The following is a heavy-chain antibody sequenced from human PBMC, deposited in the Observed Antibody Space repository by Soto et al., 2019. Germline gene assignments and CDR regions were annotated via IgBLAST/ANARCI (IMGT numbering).Heavy chain of an antibody. D-gene: IGHD3-9*01. CDR1: GFNLSHPL. Sequence: GGSLRLSCVASGFNLSHPLMTWVRQSEGKGLEWVGRIKSKTDGGTADYAAPVKGRATISRDDSKNTVYLQMNSLKTEDTAVYYCTTGIYYDILTGYHNVAYWGQGALVTVSS. V-gene: IGHV3-15*01. CDR3: TTGIYYDILTGYHNVAY. J-gene: IGHJ4*02. CDR2: IKSKTDGGTA.